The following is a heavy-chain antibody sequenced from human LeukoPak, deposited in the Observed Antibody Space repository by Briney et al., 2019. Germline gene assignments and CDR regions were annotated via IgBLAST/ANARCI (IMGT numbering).Heavy chain of an antibody. V-gene: IGHV1-69*13. CDR1: GGTLSSYA. Sequence: GASVKVSCKASGGTLSSYAISWVRQAPGQGLEWMGGIIPIFGTANYAQKFQGRVTITADESTSTAYMELSSLRSEDTAVYYCARDPYYYYYGMDVWGQGTTVTVSS. CDR2: IIPIFGTA. J-gene: IGHJ6*02. CDR3: ARDPYYYYYGMDV.